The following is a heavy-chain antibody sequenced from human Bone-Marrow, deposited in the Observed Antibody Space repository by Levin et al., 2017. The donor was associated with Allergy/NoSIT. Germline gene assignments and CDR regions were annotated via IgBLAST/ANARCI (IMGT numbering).Heavy chain of an antibody. CDR1: GFTFSTHT. D-gene: IGHD4-17*01. CDR2: ISYDGAYK. CDR3: ARAPRRYGDYSDALDL. V-gene: IGHV3-30-3*01. J-gene: IGHJ3*01. Sequence: GESLKISCEASGFTFSTHTMHWVRQPPGGGLVWVALISYDGAYKYYADSVEGRFTISRDNSKKSVYLQMNSLGDGDRAVYYCARAPRRYGDYSDALDLWGQGTVVTVSS.